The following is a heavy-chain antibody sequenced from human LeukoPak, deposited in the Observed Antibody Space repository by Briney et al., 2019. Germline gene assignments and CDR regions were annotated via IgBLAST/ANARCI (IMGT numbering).Heavy chain of an antibody. D-gene: IGHD2-8*02. J-gene: IGHJ4*02. CDR2: ISDIGSI. CDR3: AGHHPRNTVDF. Sequence: SETLSLTCTVSGGSISSYYWSWIRQPPGKGLEWIAYISDIGSINYNPSLKSRVTISLDTSKNQFSLKLGSVTAADTAVYYCAGHHPRNTVDFWGQGTLVTASS. V-gene: IGHV4-59*08. CDR1: GGSISSYY.